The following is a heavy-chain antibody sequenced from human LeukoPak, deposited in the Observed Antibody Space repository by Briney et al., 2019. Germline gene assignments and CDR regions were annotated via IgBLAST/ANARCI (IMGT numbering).Heavy chain of an antibody. J-gene: IGHJ6*03. CDR3: ARDKMAYYYYYMDV. CDR1: GGTFSSYA. Sequence: SVKVSCKASGGTFSSYAISWVRQAPGQGLEWMGGIIPIFGTANYAQKFQGRVTITADESTSTAYMELSSLRSEDTPVYYCARDKMAYYYYYMDVWGKGTTVTVSS. CDR2: IIPIFGTA. D-gene: IGHD5-24*01. V-gene: IGHV1-69*01.